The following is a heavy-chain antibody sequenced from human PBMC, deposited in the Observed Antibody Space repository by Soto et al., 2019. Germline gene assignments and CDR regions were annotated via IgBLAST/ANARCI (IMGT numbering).Heavy chain of an antibody. Sequence: PSETLSLTCTVSGGSINSYYWSWIRQPPGKGLEWIGYIYYSGSTNYNPSLKSRVTISVDTSKNQFSLKLSSVTAADTAVYYCARHYCGGDCYSRVWWFDPWGQGTLVTVSS. V-gene: IGHV4-59*08. CDR3: ARHYCGGDCYSRVWWFDP. J-gene: IGHJ5*02. CDR2: IYYSGST. CDR1: GGSINSYY. D-gene: IGHD2-21*02.